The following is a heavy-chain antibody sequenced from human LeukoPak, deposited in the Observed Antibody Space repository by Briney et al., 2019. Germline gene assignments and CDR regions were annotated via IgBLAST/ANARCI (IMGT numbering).Heavy chain of an antibody. V-gene: IGHV1-2*06. CDR2: INPNTGGT. D-gene: IGHD5-18*01. CDR3: ARDRSGYSYGEPLDH. CDR1: GYTFTGYY. Sequence: GASVTVSCKASGYTFTGYYLHWVRQAPGQGLAWLGRINPNTGGTGDAQMFQGRVTMNRDTSINTAYRELSRLRPDDTAVYYCARDRSGYSYGEPLDHWGQGTLVIVSS. J-gene: IGHJ4*02.